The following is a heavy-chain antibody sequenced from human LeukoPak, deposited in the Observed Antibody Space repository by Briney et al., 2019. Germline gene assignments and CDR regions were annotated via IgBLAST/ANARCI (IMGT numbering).Heavy chain of an antibody. J-gene: IGHJ4*02. Sequence: ASVKVSCKTSGYTFTSFYMHWVRQAPGQGLESMGIINSSGGSTSYAQKFQGRVTMTTDTSTSTVYMELSSLRSEDTAMYYCARQLTGGYFDYWGQGTLVTVTS. D-gene: IGHD2-2*01. CDR3: ARQLTGGYFDY. CDR1: GYTFTSFY. V-gene: IGHV1-46*01. CDR2: INSSGGST.